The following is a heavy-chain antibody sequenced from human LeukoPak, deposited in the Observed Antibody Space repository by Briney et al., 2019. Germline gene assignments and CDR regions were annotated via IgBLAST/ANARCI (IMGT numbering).Heavy chain of an antibody. D-gene: IGHD6-13*01. Sequence: GGSLRLSCAASGITVSRNYMSWVRQAPGKGLEWVSIIYSGGDTYYADSVKGRFTISRDNSKNTLYLQMNSLRAEDTAVYYCVRDIVPYSSNWYYFDYWGQGTLVTVSS. CDR3: VRDIVPYSSNWYYFDY. CDR2: IYSGGDT. V-gene: IGHV3-66*01. J-gene: IGHJ4*02. CDR1: GITVSRNY.